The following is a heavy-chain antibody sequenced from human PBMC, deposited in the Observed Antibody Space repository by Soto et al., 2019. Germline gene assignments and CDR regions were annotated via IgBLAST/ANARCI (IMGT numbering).Heavy chain of an antibody. CDR3: ARGYGSSGYYFTHRSQNKRAEYFQH. J-gene: IGHJ1*01. CDR1: GWSFSGYY. V-gene: IGHV4-34*01. CDR2: INHSGST. D-gene: IGHD3-22*01. Sequence: PSETLSLTCAVYGWSFSGYYWSWIRQPPGKGLEWIGEINHSGSTNYNPSLKSRVTISVDTSKNQFSLKLSSVTAADTAVYYCARGYGSSGYYFTHRSQNKRAEYFQHWGQGTPVTVSS.